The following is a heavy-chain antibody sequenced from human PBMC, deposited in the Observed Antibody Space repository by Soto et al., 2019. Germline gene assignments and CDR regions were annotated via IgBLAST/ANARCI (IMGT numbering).Heavy chain of an antibody. Sequence: QVHLEESGGGVVQPGRSLRLSCAASGFSFSTYGMHWVRQAPGKGLEWVAVISHDGGNEYYADSVKGRFTISRDSSKNTVYIQMNNVRAEDTAVYYCAKDPSRGYNRWYFDFWGLCNLVTVSS. V-gene: IGHV3-30*18. J-gene: IGHJ2*01. CDR2: ISHDGGNE. CDR3: AKDPSRGYNRWYFDF. CDR1: GFSFSTYG. D-gene: IGHD6-25*01.